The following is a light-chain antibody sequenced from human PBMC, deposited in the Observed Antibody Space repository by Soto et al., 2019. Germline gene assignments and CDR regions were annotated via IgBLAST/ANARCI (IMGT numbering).Light chain of an antibody. CDR2: DVS. CDR1: SSDVGGYNY. J-gene: IGLJ3*02. V-gene: IGLV2-14*01. Sequence: QSVLTQPASVSGSPGQSITISCTGTSSDVGGYNYVSWYQQHPGKAPKLMIYDVSNRPSGVSNRFSGSKSGNTASLTISGLQAEDEADYYCSSYTSSSTVFSGGTQLTVL. CDR3: SSYTSSSTV.